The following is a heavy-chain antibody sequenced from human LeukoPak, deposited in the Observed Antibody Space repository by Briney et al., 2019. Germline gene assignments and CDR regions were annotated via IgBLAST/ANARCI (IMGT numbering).Heavy chain of an antibody. V-gene: IGHV3-30*04. J-gene: IGHJ4*02. Sequence: PGGSLRLSCAASGFTFNSYAMHWVRQAPGKGLEWVAFLSNDGSNKYYADSVKGRFTLSRDNSKNTLYLQMNSLKAEDTAVYYCAYGLSIFSPFASWGQGDLGTVSS. CDR3: AYGLSIFSPFAS. CDR2: LSNDGSNK. CDR1: GFTFNSYA. D-gene: IGHD3-3*02.